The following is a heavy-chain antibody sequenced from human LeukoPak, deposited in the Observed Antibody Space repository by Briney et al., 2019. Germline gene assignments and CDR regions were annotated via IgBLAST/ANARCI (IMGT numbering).Heavy chain of an antibody. J-gene: IGHJ4*02. D-gene: IGHD5-18*01. CDR3: ARISYGDRGWYYFDY. CDR2: ISSSGSTI. V-gene: IGHV3-48*04. CDR1: GFTFSNYG. Sequence: GGSLRLSCGASGFTFSNYGMLWVRQAPGKGLEWVSYISSSGSTIYYADSVKGRFTISRDNAKNSLYLQMNSLRAEDTAVYYCARISYGDRGWYYFDYWGQGTLVTVSS.